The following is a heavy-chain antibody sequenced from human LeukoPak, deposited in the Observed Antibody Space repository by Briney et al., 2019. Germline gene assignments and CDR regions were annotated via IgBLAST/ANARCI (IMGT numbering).Heavy chain of an antibody. CDR2: INHRGST. CDR3: ARGLDDFWSGYYRFDY. V-gene: IGHV4-34*01. Sequence: SETLSLTCAVYGGSFSGYYWSWIRQPPGKGLEWIGEINHRGSTNYNPSLKSRVTISVDTSKNQFSLKLSPVTAADTAVYYCARGLDDFWSGYYRFDYWGQGILVTVSS. D-gene: IGHD3-3*01. J-gene: IGHJ4*02. CDR1: GGSFSGYY.